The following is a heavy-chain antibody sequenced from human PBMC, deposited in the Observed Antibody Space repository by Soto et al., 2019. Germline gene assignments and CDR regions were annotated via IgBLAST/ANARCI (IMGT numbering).Heavy chain of an antibody. Sequence: KTSETLSLTCTVSGGSISSYYWSWIRQPAGKGLEWIGRIYTSGSTNYNPSLKSRVTMSVDTSKNQFSLKLSSVTAADTAVYYCAGGVMLRGAIPYYYYGMDVWGQGTTVT. V-gene: IGHV4-4*07. CDR1: GGSISSYY. CDR3: AGGVMLRGAIPYYYYGMDV. J-gene: IGHJ6*02. D-gene: IGHD3-16*01. CDR2: IYTSGST.